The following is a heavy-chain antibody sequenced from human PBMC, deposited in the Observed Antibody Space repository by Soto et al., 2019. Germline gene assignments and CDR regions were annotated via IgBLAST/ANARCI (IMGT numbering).Heavy chain of an antibody. V-gene: IGHV1-69*12. D-gene: IGHD2-21*02. CDR2: IIPIFGNT. Sequence: QVQLVQSGVEVKKTGSSVKVSCKASGGTLNSYAIDWVRQAPGQGLEWMGGIIPIFGNTYYAQRLQGRVKLTADESTRTAYMGLSTLTSEDTAVYDCARRTVTGREDNVYYYGMEVWGQGTTVIVSS. J-gene: IGHJ6*02. CDR3: ARRTVTGREDNVYYYGMEV. CDR1: GGTLNSYA.